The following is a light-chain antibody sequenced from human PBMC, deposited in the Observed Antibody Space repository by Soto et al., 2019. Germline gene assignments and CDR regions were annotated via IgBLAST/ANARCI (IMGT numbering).Light chain of an antibody. CDR2: GAS. V-gene: IGKV3-15*01. CDR1: QSISSN. CDR3: QQYNSWPPYT. J-gene: IGKJ2*01. Sequence: EIVMTQSPATLSMSPGERATLSCRASQSISSNLAWYQQKPGQAPRLLIYGASTTATGIPARFSGSGSGTEFTLTISGLQSEDFAVYYCQQYNSWPPYTFGQGTKLEIK.